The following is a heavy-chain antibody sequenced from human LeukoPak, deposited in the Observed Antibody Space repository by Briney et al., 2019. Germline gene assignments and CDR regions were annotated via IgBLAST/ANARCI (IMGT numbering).Heavy chain of an antibody. CDR1: GYTFTGYY. Sequence: ASVKVCCKASGYTFTGYYMHWVRQAPGQGLEWMGWINPNSGGTNYAQKFQGRVTMTRDTSISTAYMELSRLRSDDTAVYYCARGGRFLEWLSIYFDYWGQGTLVTVSS. D-gene: IGHD3-3*01. CDR3: ARGGRFLEWLSIYFDY. CDR2: INPNSGGT. V-gene: IGHV1-2*02. J-gene: IGHJ4*02.